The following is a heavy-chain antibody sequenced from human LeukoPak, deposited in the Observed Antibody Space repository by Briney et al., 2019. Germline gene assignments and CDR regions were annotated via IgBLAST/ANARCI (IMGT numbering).Heavy chain of an antibody. V-gene: IGHV3-48*04. J-gene: IGHJ4*02. CDR2: ISSSSGSI. Sequence: PGGSLRLSCAASGFTFSSYSMNWVRQAPGKGLEWVSFISSSSGSIYYADSVKGRITISRDNAKNSLYLQMNSLRAEDTAVYYCAREEYSYGYRTFDYWGQGTLVTVSS. CDR1: GFTFSSYS. D-gene: IGHD5-18*01. CDR3: AREEYSYGYRTFDY.